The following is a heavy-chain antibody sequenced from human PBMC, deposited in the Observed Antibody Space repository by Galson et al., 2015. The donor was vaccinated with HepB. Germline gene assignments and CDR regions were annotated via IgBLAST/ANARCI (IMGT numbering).Heavy chain of an antibody. CDR2: ISYDGSNK. V-gene: IGHV3-30*03. CDR1: GFTFSSYG. CDR3: AREPDPGSIDY. J-gene: IGHJ4*02. Sequence: SLRLSCAASGFTFSSYGMHWVRQAPGRGLEWVAVISYDGSNKYYADSVKGRFTISRDNAKNSLFLQMNSLRDDDTAVYYCAREPDPGSIDYWGQGTLVTVSS. D-gene: IGHD1-14*01.